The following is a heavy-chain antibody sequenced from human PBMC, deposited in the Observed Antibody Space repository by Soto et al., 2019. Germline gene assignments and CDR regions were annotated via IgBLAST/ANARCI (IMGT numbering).Heavy chain of an antibody. J-gene: IGHJ4*02. V-gene: IGHV3-30-3*01. CDR2: ISYGGSNK. CDR1: GFTFSSYA. CDR3: AKELWFVKRVFDX. Sequence: GGSLRLSCAASGFTFSSYAMHWVRQAPGKGLEWVSFISYGGSNKYYAYSVKVRFTISRDNPKNTLYLQMRSLRDEDTAVYYCAKELWFVKRVFDXWGQGTLVTGSX. D-gene: IGHD3-10*01.